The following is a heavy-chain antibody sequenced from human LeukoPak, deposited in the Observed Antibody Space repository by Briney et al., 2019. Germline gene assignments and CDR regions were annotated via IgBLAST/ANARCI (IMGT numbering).Heavy chain of an antibody. J-gene: IGHJ6*02. CDR2: ISTDGSQT. V-gene: IGHV3-74*01. CDR1: GFTFSNYW. Sequence: HPGGSLRLSCEASGFTFSNYWMHWVRQPPGKGLMWVSQISTDGSQTFYADSVKGRFTISRDNSKNTLYLQMNSLRAEDTAVYYCAKARSLLNGMDVWGQGTTVTVSS. CDR3: AKARSLLNGMDV.